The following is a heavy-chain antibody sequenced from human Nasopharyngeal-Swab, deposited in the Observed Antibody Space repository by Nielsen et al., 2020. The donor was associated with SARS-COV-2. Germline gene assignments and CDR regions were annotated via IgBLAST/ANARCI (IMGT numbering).Heavy chain of an antibody. Sequence: GGSLRLSCAASGLTFSSFGMHWVRQAPGKGLEWVAFIAHDASNEYYGDSVKGRFSISRDSSKNTLYLQVDSLRGEDTAVYYCARDAPAHYGAFYWGRGTLVTVSS. D-gene: IGHD4-17*01. V-gene: IGHV3-30*03. J-gene: IGHJ4*02. CDR2: IAHDASNE. CDR1: GLTFSSFG. CDR3: ARDAPAHYGAFY.